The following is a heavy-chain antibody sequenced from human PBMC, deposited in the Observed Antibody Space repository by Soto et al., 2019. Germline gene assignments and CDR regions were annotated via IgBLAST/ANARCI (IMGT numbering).Heavy chain of an antibody. D-gene: IGHD5-12*01. V-gene: IGHV3-7*01. CDR3: ARATSVDAY. J-gene: IGHJ4*02. CDR2: IKQDGSEK. CDR1: GFAFSGYW. Sequence: EVQLVESGGDLVQPGGSLRLSCAASGFAFSGYWMSWVRQAPGKGLEGVANIKQDGSEKYYVDSVKGRFTISRDNAKNSLYLGMNSLRVEDTAVYYCARATSVDAYWGQGTLVTVSS.